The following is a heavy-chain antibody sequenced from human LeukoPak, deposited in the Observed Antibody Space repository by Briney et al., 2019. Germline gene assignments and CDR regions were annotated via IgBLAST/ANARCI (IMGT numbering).Heavy chain of an antibody. CDR3: ARDGYQVYDAFDI. CDR2: IYHSGST. V-gene: IGHV4-30-2*01. D-gene: IGHD6-13*01. CDR1: GGSISRGGYS. J-gene: IGHJ3*02. Sequence: SETLSLTCAVSGGSISRGGYSWSWIRQPPGKGLEWIGYIYHSGSTYYNPSLKSRVTISVDRSKNQFSLKLSSVTAADTAVYYCARDGYQVYDAFDIWGQGTMVTVSS.